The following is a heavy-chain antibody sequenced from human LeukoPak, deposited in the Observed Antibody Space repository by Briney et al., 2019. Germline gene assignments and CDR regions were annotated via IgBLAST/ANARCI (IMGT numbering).Heavy chain of an antibody. J-gene: IGHJ3*02. CDR2: ISSSGSTI. CDR1: GFTFSSYE. D-gene: IGHD1-26*01. V-gene: IGHV3-48*03. Sequence: GGSLRLSCAASGFTFSSYEMNWVRQAPGKGLEWVSYISSSGSTIYYADSVKGRFTISRDNSKNTLYLQMNSLRAEDTAVYYCAKEEWELLSSPGAFDIWGQGTMVTVSS. CDR3: AKEEWELLSSPGAFDI.